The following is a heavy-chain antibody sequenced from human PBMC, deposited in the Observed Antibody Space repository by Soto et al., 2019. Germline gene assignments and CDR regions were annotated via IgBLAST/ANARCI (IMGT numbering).Heavy chain of an antibody. CDR3: ARGRYCLTGRCFPNWFDS. Sequence: SETLSLTCSVSGDSISTVDYFWAWIRQPPGQALEYIGYIYKSATTYYNPSFESRVAISLDTSKSQFSLNVTSVTAADTAVYFCARGRYCLTGRCFPNWFDSWGQGTLVTVS. V-gene: IGHV4-30-4*01. J-gene: IGHJ5*01. CDR1: GDSISTVDYF. CDR2: IYKSATT. D-gene: IGHD2-15*01.